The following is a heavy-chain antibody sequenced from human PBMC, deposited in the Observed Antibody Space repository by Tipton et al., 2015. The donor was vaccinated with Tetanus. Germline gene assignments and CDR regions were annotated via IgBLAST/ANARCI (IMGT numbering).Heavy chain of an antibody. CDR2: IYYSGST. D-gene: IGHD3-16*01. Sequence: GLVKPSETLSLTCTVSGGSIRSDNYYWNWIRQPPGKGLESIGYIYYSGSTYYNPSLKSRVTISVDTSKNQFSLRLSSVTAADTAVYYCARDHGITWGGMGYYYGMDVWGQGTTVTVSS. CDR3: ARDHGITWGGMGYYYGMDV. V-gene: IGHV4-30-4*01. CDR1: GGSIRSDNYY. J-gene: IGHJ6*02.